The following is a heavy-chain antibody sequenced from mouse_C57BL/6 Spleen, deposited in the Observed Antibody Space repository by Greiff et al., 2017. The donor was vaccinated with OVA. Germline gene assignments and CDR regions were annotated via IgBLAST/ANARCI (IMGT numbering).Heavy chain of an antibody. V-gene: IGHV1-50*01. D-gene: IGHD2-4*01. Sequence: VQLQQPGAELVKPGASVKLSCKASGYTFTSYWMQWVKQRPGQGLEWIGEIDPSGSYTNYNQKFKGKATLTEDTSSSTAYMQLSSLTSEDSAVYYCREYMITNYFDYWGQGTTLTVSS. CDR3: REYMITNYFDY. CDR1: GYTFTSYW. J-gene: IGHJ2*01. CDR2: IDPSGSYT.